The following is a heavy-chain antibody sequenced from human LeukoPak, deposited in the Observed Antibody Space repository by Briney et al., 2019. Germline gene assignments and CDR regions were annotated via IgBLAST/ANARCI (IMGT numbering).Heavy chain of an antibody. D-gene: IGHD3-22*01. CDR2: IYHSGST. Sequence: SETLSLICSVSRGSVSSPNYYWGWIRQPPGKGLGWIGSIYHSGSTYYNPSLKSRVTISVDTAKNQFSLKLSSVTAADTAVYYFASKDYYDSSGYYLWGQGTLVTVSS. CDR3: ASKDYYDSSGYYL. V-gene: IGHV4-39*07. CDR1: RGSVSSPNYY. J-gene: IGHJ4*02.